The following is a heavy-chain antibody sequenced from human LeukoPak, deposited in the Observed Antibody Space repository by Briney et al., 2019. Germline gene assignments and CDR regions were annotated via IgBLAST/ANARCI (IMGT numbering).Heavy chain of an antibody. D-gene: IGHD6-19*01. V-gene: IGHV3-21*04. CDR3: ANVGYRDSSAPGY. J-gene: IGHJ4*02. Sequence: PGGSLRLSCAASGFTFSSSNMNWVRQAPGKGLEWVSYIDSTSAYKLYTGSVEGRFTISRDNAKNSLYLQMNSLRAEDTAVYYCANVGYRDSSAPGYWGQGTLVTVS. CDR1: GFTFSSSN. CDR2: IDSTSAYK.